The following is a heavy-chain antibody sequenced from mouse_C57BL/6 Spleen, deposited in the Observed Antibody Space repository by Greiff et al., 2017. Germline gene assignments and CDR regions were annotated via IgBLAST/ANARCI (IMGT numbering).Heavy chain of an antibody. CDR2: INPSSGYT. J-gene: IGHJ4*01. V-gene: IGHV1-7*01. Sequence: QVQLQQSGAELAKPGASVKLSCKASGYTFTSYWMHWVKQRPGQGLEWIGYINPSSGYTKYNQKFKDKATLTADKTSSTACMQLSSLTYEDPAVYYCGGHYYGSVEYAMDYWGQGTSVTVSS. CDR1: GYTFTSYW. CDR3: GGHYYGSVEYAMDY. D-gene: IGHD1-1*01.